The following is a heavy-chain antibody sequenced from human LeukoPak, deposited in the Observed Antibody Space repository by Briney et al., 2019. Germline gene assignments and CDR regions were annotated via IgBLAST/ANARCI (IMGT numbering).Heavy chain of an antibody. CDR2: MNPNSGNT. V-gene: IGHV1-8*01. CDR3: ARGGRWELPRPYAFDI. CDR1: GYTFTSYD. J-gene: IGHJ3*02. D-gene: IGHD1-26*01. Sequence: ASVKVSCKASGYTFTSYDINWVRQATGQGLEWMGWMNPNSGNTGYAQKLQGRVTMTTDTSTSTAYMELRSLRYDDTALYYCARGGRWELPRPYAFDIWGQGTMVTVSS.